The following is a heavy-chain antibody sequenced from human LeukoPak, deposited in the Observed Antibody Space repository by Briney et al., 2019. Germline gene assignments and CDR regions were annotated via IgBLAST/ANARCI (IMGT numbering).Heavy chain of an antibody. D-gene: IGHD2-2*01. CDR2: ISSSGSTI. V-gene: IGHV3-48*03. CDR3: AREGYCSSTSCLSHYYYYGMDV. CDR1: GFTFSSYE. J-gene: IGHJ6*02. Sequence: GGSLRLSCAASGFTFSSYEMNWVRQAPGKGLEWVSYISSSGSTIYYADSVKGRSTISRDNAKNSLYLQMSSLRAEDTAVYYCAREGYCSSTSCLSHYYYYGMDVWGQGTAVTVSS.